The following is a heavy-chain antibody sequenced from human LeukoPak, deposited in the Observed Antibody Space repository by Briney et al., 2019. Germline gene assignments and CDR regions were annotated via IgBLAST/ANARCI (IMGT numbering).Heavy chain of an antibody. D-gene: IGHD3-3*01. Sequence: SETLSLTCTVSGGSISSYYWSWIRQPPGKGLEWMGYIYYSGSTNYNPSLKSRVTISVDTSKNQFSLKLSSVTAADTAVYYCARDGAYYDFWSGYYYYYYYMDVWGKGTTVTVSS. CDR3: ARDGAYYDFWSGYYYYYYYMDV. J-gene: IGHJ6*03. CDR1: GGSISSYY. V-gene: IGHV4-59*01. CDR2: IYYSGST.